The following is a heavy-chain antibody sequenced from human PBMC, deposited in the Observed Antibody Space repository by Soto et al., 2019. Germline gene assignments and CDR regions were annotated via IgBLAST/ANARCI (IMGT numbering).Heavy chain of an antibody. CDR2: TIPVSGTA. D-gene: IGHD6-13*01. CDR1: GGTFNNYA. Sequence: QVQLVQSGAEVKKPGSSVKVSCRASGGTFNNYAVTWVRQAPGQGLEWMGGTIPVSGTANYAQQFQGRVMITADESTNTVYMELSSLRSEDTAMYYCASSYGTSWYGDWWGQGPLVTVSS. V-gene: IGHV1-69*01. J-gene: IGHJ4*02. CDR3: ASSYGTSWYGDW.